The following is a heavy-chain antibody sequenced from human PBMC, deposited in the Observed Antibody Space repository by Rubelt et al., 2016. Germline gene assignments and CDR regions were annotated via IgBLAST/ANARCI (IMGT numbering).Heavy chain of an antibody. D-gene: IGHD2-8*01. CDR2: INVSSSYT. Sequence: GLEWVSYINVSSSYTNYADSVKGRFTISRDNAKNSLYLQMNNLRAEDTAVYYCAREYTPNGGDYWGQGTLVTVSS. J-gene: IGHJ4*02. V-gene: IGHV3-11*06. CDR3: AREYTPNGGDY.